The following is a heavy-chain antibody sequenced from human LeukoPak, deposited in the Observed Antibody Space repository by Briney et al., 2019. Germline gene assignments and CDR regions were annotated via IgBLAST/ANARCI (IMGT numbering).Heavy chain of an antibody. CDR3: ARGGWLHY. V-gene: IGHV1-2*02. CDR2: INPNTGGT. Sequence: RASVKVSCKASGYTFTGYYMHWVRQAPGQGLEWMGWINPNTGGTNYAQKFQGRVTMTNDTSISTAYMELNRLESDDTAVYYCARGGWLHYWGQGTLVTVSS. CDR1: GYTFTGYY. J-gene: IGHJ4*02. D-gene: IGHD5-12*01.